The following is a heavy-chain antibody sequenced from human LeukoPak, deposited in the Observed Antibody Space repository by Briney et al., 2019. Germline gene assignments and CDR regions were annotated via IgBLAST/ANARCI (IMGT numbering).Heavy chain of an antibody. CDR2: ISTYNGNT. D-gene: IGHD3-22*01. V-gene: IGHV1-18*01. Sequence: ASVKVSCKASGYTFTTNGISWVRQAPGQGLEWMGWISTYNGNTHYAQKFQGRVTLTTDTSTSTAYMELSSLRSEDTAVYYCARGVVVITQPTKPPRDYWGQGTLVTVSS. CDR3: ARGVVVITQPTKPPRDY. CDR1: GYTFTTNG. J-gene: IGHJ4*02.